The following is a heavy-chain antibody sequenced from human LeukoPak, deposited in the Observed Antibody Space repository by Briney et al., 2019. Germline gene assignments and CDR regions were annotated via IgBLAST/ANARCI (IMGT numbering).Heavy chain of an antibody. CDR2: IHTDGNT. D-gene: IGHD2-21*02. CDR3: AREGFCGGDCRGYFDL. CDR1: GFTFSTYD. V-gene: IGHV3-13*04. J-gene: IGHJ2*01. Sequence: GGSLGLSCAATGFTFSTYDMHWVRQTTGRGLEWVSAIHTDGNTYFPDSLKGRFTVSRENAENSFYLQMNGLGAGDTAIYYCAREGFCGGDCRGYFDLWGRGTLVTVSS.